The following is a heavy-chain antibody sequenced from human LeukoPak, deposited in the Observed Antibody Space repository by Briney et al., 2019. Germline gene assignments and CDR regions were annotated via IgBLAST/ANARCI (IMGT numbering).Heavy chain of an antibody. J-gene: IGHJ6*02. D-gene: IGHD5-18*01. Sequence: GGSLRLSCAASGFTFSSYAMHWVRQAPGKGLEWVAVISYDGSNKYYADSVKGRFTISRDNSKNTLYLQTNSLRAEDTAVYYCARDSIQLWRYGMDVWGQGTTVTVSS. CDR1: GFTFSSYA. CDR3: ARDSIQLWRYGMDV. CDR2: ISYDGSNK. V-gene: IGHV3-30-3*01.